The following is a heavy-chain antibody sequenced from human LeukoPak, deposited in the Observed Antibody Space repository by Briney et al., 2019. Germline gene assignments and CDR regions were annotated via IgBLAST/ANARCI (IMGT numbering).Heavy chain of an antibody. J-gene: IGHJ4*02. Sequence: SETLSLTCTVSGDSISNYYWSWIRQPAGKGLEWIGRIYTTGSTNYNPSLKSRVTMSVDTSKNQLSLKLSSVTAADTAVYYCARGNPQGLWSIDFDYWGQGTLVTVSS. V-gene: IGHV4-4*07. D-gene: IGHD5-18*01. CDR3: ARGNPQGLWSIDFDY. CDR1: GDSISNYY. CDR2: IYTTGST.